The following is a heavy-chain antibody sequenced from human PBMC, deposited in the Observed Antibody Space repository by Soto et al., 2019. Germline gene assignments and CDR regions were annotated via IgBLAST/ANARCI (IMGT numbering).Heavy chain of an antibody. J-gene: IGHJ4*02. CDR3: AKDRGYGYRFDH. D-gene: IGHD3-16*01. Sequence: QVHLVQSGPEVKKPGASVKVSCKASGYTFLNYGINWVRQAPGQGLEWMGGIQTDTGHPNVAQKFEDRVTMTTDTSTGTAYMEMRSLRSGDTATYYCAKDRGYGYRFDHGGQGTLVTVSS. V-gene: IGHV1-18*01. CDR2: IQTDTGHP. CDR1: GYTFLNYG.